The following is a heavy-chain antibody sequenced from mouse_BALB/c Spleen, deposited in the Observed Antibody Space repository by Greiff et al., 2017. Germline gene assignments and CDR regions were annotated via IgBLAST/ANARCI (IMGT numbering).Heavy chain of an antibody. Sequence: EVMLVESGGDLVKPGGSLKLSCAASGFTFSSYGMSWVRQTPDKRLEWVATISSGGSYTYYPDSVKGRFTISRDNAKNTLYLQMRSLKSEDTAMYYWARTDLDYWYFDVGGAGTTVTVSS. J-gene: IGHJ1*01. CDR2: ISSGGSYT. V-gene: IGHV5-6*01. CDR1: GFTFSSYG. CDR3: ARTDLDYWYFDV.